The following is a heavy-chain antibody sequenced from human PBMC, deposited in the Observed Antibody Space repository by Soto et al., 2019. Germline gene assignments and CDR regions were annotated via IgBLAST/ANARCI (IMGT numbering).Heavy chain of an antibody. J-gene: IGHJ4*02. CDR3: ARDQNRCCYLDY. Sequence: PSETLSLTCTVSGGAISSHYWSWIRQPPGKGVEWIGYIYYSGFTDYNPSPKSRVTISEDTSKNQFSLRLTSVTAADKAVYYCARDQNRCCYLDYWGQGILITVSS. V-gene: IGHV4-59*11. CDR1: GGAISSHY. CDR2: IYYSGFT. D-gene: IGHD3-16*02.